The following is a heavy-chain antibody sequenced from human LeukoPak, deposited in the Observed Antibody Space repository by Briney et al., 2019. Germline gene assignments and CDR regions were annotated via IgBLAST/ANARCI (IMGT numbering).Heavy chain of an antibody. CDR1: GFTFSSYS. CDR2: MSSSSNYI. Sequence: GGSLRLSCAASGFTFSSYSMNWVRQAPGKGLEWVSSMSSSSNYIYYADSVKGRFTISRDNAKNSLYLQMNSLRAEDTAVYYCARDQNYYDSSGYSKTVDYWGQGTLVTVSS. D-gene: IGHD3-22*01. CDR3: ARDQNYYDSSGYSKTVDY. J-gene: IGHJ4*02. V-gene: IGHV3-21*01.